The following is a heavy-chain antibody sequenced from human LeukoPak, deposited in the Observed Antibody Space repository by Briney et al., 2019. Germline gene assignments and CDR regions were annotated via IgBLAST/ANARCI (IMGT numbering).Heavy chain of an antibody. Sequence: GGSLRLSCAASGFTFSRYWMQWVRQAPGKGLVWVSHTTSDGSSTTYADSVKGRFTTSRDNAKNTLYLQMNSLRAEDTAVYYCVRDNYGVDYWGQGTLVTVSS. D-gene: IGHD3-10*01. CDR1: GFTFSRYW. J-gene: IGHJ4*02. CDR3: VRDNYGVDY. CDR2: TTSDGSST. V-gene: IGHV3-74*03.